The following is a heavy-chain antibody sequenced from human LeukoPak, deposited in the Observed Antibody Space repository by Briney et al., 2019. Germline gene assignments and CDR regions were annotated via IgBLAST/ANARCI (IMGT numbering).Heavy chain of an antibody. V-gene: IGHV4-38-2*02. J-gene: IGHJ5*02. CDR3: ATGYHRFDP. D-gene: IGHD5-18*01. CDR1: GYSISSGYY. CDR2: IYYNENS. Sequence: SETLSLTCTVSGYSISSGYYWGWIRQPPGKGLEWIGNIYYNENSYYSPSLMSRLTISVDTSKNQFSLRLSSVTAADTAVYYCATGYHRFDPWGQGTLVTVSS.